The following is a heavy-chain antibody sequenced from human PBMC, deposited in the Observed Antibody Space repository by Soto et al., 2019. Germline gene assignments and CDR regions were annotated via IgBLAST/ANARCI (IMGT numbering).Heavy chain of an antibody. CDR3: AREGAAPYYYYGMDV. D-gene: IGHD6-6*01. Sequence: QVQLQESGPGLVKPSQTLSLTCTVSGGSISSGGYFWSWIRQHPGKGLEWIGFIYYSGSTYYNPSLKSRVTISVDTSKNQPSLKLSSVTAADTAVYYCAREGAAPYYYYGMDVWGQGTTVTVSS. CDR2: IYYSGST. J-gene: IGHJ6*02. CDR1: GGSISSGGYF. V-gene: IGHV4-31*03.